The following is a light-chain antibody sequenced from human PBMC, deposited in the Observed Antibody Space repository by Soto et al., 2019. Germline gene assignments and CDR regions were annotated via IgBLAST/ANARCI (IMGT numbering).Light chain of an antibody. J-gene: IGKJ1*01. Sequence: DIHMTQSPSSLSGALGDGVTITFRASQTISSWLAWYQQKPGKAPKLLIYKASTLKSGVPSRFSGSGSGTEFTLTISSLQPDDFATYYCQHYNSYSEAFGQGTKVDI. CDR2: KAS. CDR3: QHYNSYSEA. CDR1: QTISSW. V-gene: IGKV1-5*03.